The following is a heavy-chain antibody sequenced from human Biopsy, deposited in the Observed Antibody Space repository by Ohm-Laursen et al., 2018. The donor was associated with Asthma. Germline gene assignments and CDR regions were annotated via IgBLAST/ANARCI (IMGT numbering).Heavy chain of an antibody. V-gene: IGHV4-59*01. J-gene: IGHJ4*02. CDR3: AGFCSGGNCPEH. Sequence: SLRLSRTGTGSGVSISIYYWTRIRQPPGKGREWIGNIHYSGSTYSNPSLKSRVTTSVDTSKKQISLRLSSVIAADTAVYYCAGFCSGGNCPEHWGQGTLVTVSS. D-gene: IGHD2-15*01. CDR1: GVSISIYY. CDR2: IHYSGST.